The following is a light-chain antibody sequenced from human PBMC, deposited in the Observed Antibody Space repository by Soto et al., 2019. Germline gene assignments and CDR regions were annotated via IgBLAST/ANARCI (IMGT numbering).Light chain of an antibody. CDR1: QSVNNNY. J-gene: IGKJ2*01. V-gene: IGKV3-20*01. Sequence: EIVLTQSPGTLSLSPGERATLSCRASQSVNNNYLAWYQQNPGQAPRLLIFGTSERATGIADRFSGSGSGTDFPLTIARVEREDFAVYYCHQFGSSPGTFGQGTKLEIK. CDR2: GTS. CDR3: HQFGSSPGT.